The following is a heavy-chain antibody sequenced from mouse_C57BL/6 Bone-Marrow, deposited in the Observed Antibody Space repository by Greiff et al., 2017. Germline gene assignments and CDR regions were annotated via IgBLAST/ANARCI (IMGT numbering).Heavy chain of an antibody. CDR1: GYTFTSYW. CDR3: ARRRTAQATCYFDD. CDR2: IYPGSGST. Sequence: QVQLQQPGAELVKPGASVKMSCKASGYTFTSYWITWVKQRPGQGLEWIGDIYPGSGSTNYNKKFKSQATLTVDPSSNTAYMQLSSLTSEDSAVYYCARRRTAQATCYFDDWGQGTTLTVSS. J-gene: IGHJ2*01. V-gene: IGHV1-55*01. D-gene: IGHD3-2*02.